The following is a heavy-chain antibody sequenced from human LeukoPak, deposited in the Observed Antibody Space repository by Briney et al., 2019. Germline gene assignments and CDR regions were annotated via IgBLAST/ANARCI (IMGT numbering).Heavy chain of an antibody. Sequence: GGSLRLSCAAFGFSFRTYAMNWVRHAPGKGLEWVSVISGNGDLIRYADSVKGRFTISGDNSKDTLYMQVNSLRVEDTAVYYCARDRGASWTPSGVDVWGQGTTVTVSS. V-gene: IGHV3-23*01. CDR3: ARDRGASWTPSGVDV. J-gene: IGHJ6*02. D-gene: IGHD2-2*01. CDR1: GFSFRTYA. CDR2: ISGNGDLI.